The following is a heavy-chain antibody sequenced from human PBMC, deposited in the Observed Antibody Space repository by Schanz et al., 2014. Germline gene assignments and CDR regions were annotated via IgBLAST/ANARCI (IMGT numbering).Heavy chain of an antibody. V-gene: IGHV3-33*01. CDR3: ARARCDCGEVDY. J-gene: IGHJ4*02. CDR1: GFSLNTYG. D-gene: IGHD4-17*01. CDR2: IWNNGVTK. Sequence: QAQLMESGGGVVQPGTSLILSCSVSGFSLNTYGIHWFRQPAGKGLEWVAVIWNNGVTKYYADSVRGRFTISRDRFQNTLYLRMSSLRAEDAAVYYCARARCDCGEVDYWGQGTLVTVSS.